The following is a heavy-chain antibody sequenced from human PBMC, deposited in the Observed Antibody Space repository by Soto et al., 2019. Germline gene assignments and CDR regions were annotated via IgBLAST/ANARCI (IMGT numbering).Heavy chain of an antibody. Sequence: PSETLSITCTVSGGSMSSNYWSWIRQAPGKGLEWVGYIYFQGTTNYNPSLRSRVTILIDMSKNQFSLTMTSMTAADTAVYYCARGCGPFLEILAIYASCGTGSLVTVSS. J-gene: IGHJ5*02. CDR1: GGSMSSNY. CDR3: ARGCGPFLEILAIYAS. V-gene: IGHV4-59*01. D-gene: IGHD3-16*01. CDR2: IYFQGTT.